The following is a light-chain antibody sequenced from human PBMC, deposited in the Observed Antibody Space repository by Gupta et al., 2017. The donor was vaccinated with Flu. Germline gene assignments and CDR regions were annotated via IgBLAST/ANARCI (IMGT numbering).Light chain of an antibody. Sequence: QSALTQPASVSGSPGQSITISCTGSSSDIGGYNSVSWYQHHPGKAPKLIIYDVNNWPSGVSNRCSGSKSGNTASLTISGLQAEDEAEYYCSSFTTISTLVFGTGTKVNVL. J-gene: IGLJ1*01. CDR2: DVN. CDR1: SSDIGGYNS. CDR3: SSFTTISTLV. V-gene: IGLV2-14*01.